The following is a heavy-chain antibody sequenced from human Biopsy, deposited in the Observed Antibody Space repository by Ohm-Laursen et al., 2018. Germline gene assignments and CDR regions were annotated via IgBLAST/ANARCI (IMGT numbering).Heavy chain of an antibody. V-gene: IGHV4-59*08. D-gene: IGHD5-12*01. J-gene: IGHJ4*02. CDR2: ISHTGYT. CDR1: GGSFTGHY. CDR3: ARLGSGDYFPTFFDF. Sequence: SDTLSLTCTVSGGSFTGHYWTWIRQPPGKGLEWIGHISHTGYTSYKSSLKSRVTISLDTSRKHFSLRLTSLAAADTAVYYCARLGSGDYFPTFFDFGGQGALVTVSS.